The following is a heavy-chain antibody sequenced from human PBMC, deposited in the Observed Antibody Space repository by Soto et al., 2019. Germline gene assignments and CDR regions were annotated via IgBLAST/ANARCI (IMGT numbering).Heavy chain of an antibody. CDR2: VFYTGFT. J-gene: IGHJ4*02. V-gene: IGHV4-39*01. D-gene: IGHD1-20*01. CDR3: ASSQKGYNWNYFDH. CDR1: GGSISGSYYY. Sequence: SETLSLTCAVSGGSISGSYYYWGWLRQSPGRGPEWIGSVFYTGFTSYNPSLESRVSVSVDTSKNQFSLRVSAVTAADTAVYYCASSQKGYNWNYFDHWGQGALVTVSS.